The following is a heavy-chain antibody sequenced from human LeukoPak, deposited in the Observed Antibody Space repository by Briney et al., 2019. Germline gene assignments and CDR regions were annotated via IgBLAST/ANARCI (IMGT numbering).Heavy chain of an antibody. CDR1: GFTFDDYA. CDR3: AKAEGYDFWSGYYTFDY. Sequence: GGSLRLSCAASGFTFDDYAMPWVRQAPGKGLEWVSGISWNSGSIGYADSVKGRFTISRDNAKNSLYLQMNSLRAEDTALYYCAKAEGYDFWSGYYTFDYWGQGTLVTVSS. CDR2: ISWNSGSI. V-gene: IGHV3-9*01. J-gene: IGHJ4*02. D-gene: IGHD3-3*01.